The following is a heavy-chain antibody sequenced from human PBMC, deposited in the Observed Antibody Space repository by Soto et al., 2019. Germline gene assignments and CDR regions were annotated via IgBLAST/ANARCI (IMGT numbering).Heavy chain of an antibody. J-gene: IGHJ4*02. CDR1: GYTFTSYD. Sequence: ASVKVSCKASGYTFTSYDIYWVRQATGQGLEWIGWMNPNTGNSGYAQKFQGRVTMTSDTSISTAHMELSSLRSEDTAVYYCARRAETNGWNGFGADKYYFDFWGQGTLVTVSS. CDR2: MNPNTGNS. D-gene: IGHD1-1*01. CDR3: ARRAETNGWNGFGADKYYFDF. V-gene: IGHV1-8*01.